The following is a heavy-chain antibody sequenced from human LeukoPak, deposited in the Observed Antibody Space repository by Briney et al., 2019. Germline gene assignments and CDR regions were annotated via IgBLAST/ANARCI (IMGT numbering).Heavy chain of an antibody. CDR3: TRGGRYGNY. CDR1: GFTFSNYW. J-gene: IGHJ4*02. CDR2: VNPDGSSL. D-gene: IGHD3-16*01. V-gene: IGHV3-74*01. Sequence: GGSLRLSCAASGFTFSNYWMRWVRQVPEKGLVWVSRVNPDGSSLIYANSVKGRFTSSRDNAMNTLYLQMNRLIVEDTAVHYCTRGGRYGNYWGQGILVTVSS.